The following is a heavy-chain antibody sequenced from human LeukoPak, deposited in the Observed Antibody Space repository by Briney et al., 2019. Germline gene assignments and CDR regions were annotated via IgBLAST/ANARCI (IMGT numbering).Heavy chain of an antibody. Sequence: GESLKISCKGSGYSFTSYWIGWVRQMPGKGLEWMGIIYPGDSDTRYSPSFQGQVTISVDKSISTAYLQWSSLKASDTAMHYCARHTMVRGVTEIDYWGQGTLVTVSS. CDR3: ARHTMVRGVTEIDY. V-gene: IGHV5-51*01. D-gene: IGHD3-10*01. J-gene: IGHJ4*02. CDR2: IYPGDSDT. CDR1: GYSFTSYW.